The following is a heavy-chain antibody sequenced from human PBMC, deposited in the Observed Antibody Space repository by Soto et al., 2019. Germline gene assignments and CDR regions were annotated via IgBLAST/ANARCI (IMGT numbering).Heavy chain of an antibody. CDR1: GFTFSNAW. V-gene: IGHV3-15*01. CDR2: IKSKTDGGTT. Sequence: GGSLRLSCAASGFTFSNAWMSWVRQAPGKGLEWVGRIKSKTDGGTTDYAAPVKGRFTISRDDSKNKLYLQMNSLKTEDIAVYYCTTGSGFRSGYDSAPEGIGSNFDYWGQGTLVTVSS. J-gene: IGHJ4*02. D-gene: IGHD5-12*01. CDR3: TTGSGFRSGYDSAPEGIGSNFDY.